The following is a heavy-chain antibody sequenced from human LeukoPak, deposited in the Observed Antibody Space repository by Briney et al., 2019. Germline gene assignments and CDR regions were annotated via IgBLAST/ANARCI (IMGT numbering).Heavy chain of an antibody. CDR2: ISGSGDST. J-gene: IGHJ4*02. V-gene: IGHV3-23*01. Sequence: SGGSLRLSCAASGFTFSSYAMSWVRQAPGKGLEWVAAISGSGDSTYYADSVKGRFTISRDHSKHTLYLQMTTLTAEDKAVYFCAKAGYSYGYPIHYWGQGTLVTVSS. CDR3: AKAGYSYGYPIHY. CDR1: GFTFSSYA. D-gene: IGHD5-18*01.